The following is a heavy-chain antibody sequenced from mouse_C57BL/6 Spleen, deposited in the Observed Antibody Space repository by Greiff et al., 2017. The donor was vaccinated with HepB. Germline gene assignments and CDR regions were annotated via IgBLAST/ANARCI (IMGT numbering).Heavy chain of an antibody. CDR3: ARSSHDYGSSYDAMDY. CDR2: IYPRDGST. V-gene: IGHV1-85*01. CDR1: GYTFTSYD. D-gene: IGHD1-1*01. J-gene: IGHJ4*01. Sequence: QVHVKQSGPELVKPGASVKLSCKASGYTFTSYDINWVKQRPGQGLEWIGWIYPRDGSTKYNEKFKGKATLTVDTSSSTAYMELHSLTSEDSAVYFCARSSHDYGSSYDAMDYWGQGTSVTVSS.